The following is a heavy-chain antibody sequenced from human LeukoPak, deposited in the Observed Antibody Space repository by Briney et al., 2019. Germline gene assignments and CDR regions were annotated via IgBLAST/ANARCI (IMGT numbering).Heavy chain of an antibody. D-gene: IGHD1-26*01. CDR1: GFTFSSYG. CDR2: ISYDGNSK. CDR3: ARDPVEWEQLLDY. Sequence: GGSLRLSCAASGFTFSSYGMHWVRQAPGKGLEWVAVISYDGNSKYYADSVKGRFTISRDNSKNTLYLQMNSLRAEDTAVYYCARDPVEWEQLLDYWGQGTLVTVSS. J-gene: IGHJ4*02. V-gene: IGHV3-30*03.